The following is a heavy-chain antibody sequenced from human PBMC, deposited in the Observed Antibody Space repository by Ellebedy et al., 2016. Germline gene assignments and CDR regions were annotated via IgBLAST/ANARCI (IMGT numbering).Heavy chain of an antibody. CDR3: AKDQPLSY. CDR2: ISYDGSNK. V-gene: IGHV3-30*18. Sequence: GESLKISXAASGFTFSSYGMHWVRQAPGKGLEWVAVISYDGSNKYYADSVKGRFTISRDNSKNTLYLQMNSLRAEDTAVYYCAKDQPLSYWGQGTLVTVSS. D-gene: IGHD1-14*01. CDR1: GFTFSSYG. J-gene: IGHJ4*02.